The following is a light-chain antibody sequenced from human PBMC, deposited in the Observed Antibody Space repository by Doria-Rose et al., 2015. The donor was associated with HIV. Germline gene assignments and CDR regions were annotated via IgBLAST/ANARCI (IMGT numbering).Light chain of an antibody. CDR2: DGS. CDR1: HRFSSTY. Sequence: VMTQSPGTLPLSPEERATLSCRASHRFSSTYFAWYQQNPGQAPSLLIYDGSTRSTGIPDRFSASGSGTDFTLTINRLEPEDFALYYCHQYGTSWTFGQGTKVEI. V-gene: IGKV3-20*01. J-gene: IGKJ1*01. CDR3: HQYGTSWT.